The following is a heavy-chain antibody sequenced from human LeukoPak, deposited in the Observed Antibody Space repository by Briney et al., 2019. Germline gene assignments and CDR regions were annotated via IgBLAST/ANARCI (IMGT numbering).Heavy chain of an antibody. V-gene: IGHV3-7*03. Sequence: PGGSLRLSCTASGLSFSSYWRTWVRQPPGKELDWLPNINQDGVEKNYVASVKGRFTISRDDTKNSLYLQMNSLRDEDTAVYHCVSRRCSATACFAASFNCFDYWGQGTLVSVSS. CDR3: VSRRCSATACFAASFNCFDY. J-gene: IGHJ4*02. D-gene: IGHD2-2*01. CDR1: GLSFSSYW. CDR2: INQDGVEK.